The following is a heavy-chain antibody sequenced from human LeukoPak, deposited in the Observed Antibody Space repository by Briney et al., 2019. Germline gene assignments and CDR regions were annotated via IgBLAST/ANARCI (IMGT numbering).Heavy chain of an antibody. CDR3: ARDLSDYDILTGYRIHWFDP. CDR1: GYTFTGYY. CDR2: INPNSGGT. D-gene: IGHD3-9*01. J-gene: IGHJ5*02. Sequence: ASVKVSCKASGYTFTGYYMHWVRQAPGQGLEWMGWINPNSGGTNYAQKFQGRVTMTRDTSISTAYVELSSLRSDDTAVYYCARDLSDYDILTGYRIHWFDPWGQGTLVTVSS. V-gene: IGHV1-2*02.